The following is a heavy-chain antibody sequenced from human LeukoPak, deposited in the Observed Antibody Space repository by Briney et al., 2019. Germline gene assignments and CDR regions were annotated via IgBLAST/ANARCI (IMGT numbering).Heavy chain of an antibody. CDR1: GDTLTELS. CDR3: ATGGPWDLLKY. J-gene: IGHJ4*02. Sequence: ASVKVSCKVSGDTLTELSTHWVRQAPGKGLEWMGGFDTENGEMIYAQKLQGRVTMTEDRSTETAYMELSSLRSEDTAVYYCATGGPWDLLKYWGQGTLVTVSS. CDR2: FDTENGEM. V-gene: IGHV1-24*01. D-gene: IGHD3-9*01.